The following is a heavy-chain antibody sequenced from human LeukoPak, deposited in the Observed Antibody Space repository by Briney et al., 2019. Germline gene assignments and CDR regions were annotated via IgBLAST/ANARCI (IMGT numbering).Heavy chain of an antibody. CDR3: ARQIASSGYLPWAFDI. CDR2: IFFTGST. V-gene: IGHV4-39*01. Sequence: PSETLSLTCTVPGGSITSGNYYWGWIRQPPGKGLEWIGDIFFTGSTYYSPSLKSRVTIPVGTSTTQFSLKLTSVTAADTAVYYCARQIASSGYLPWAFDIWGQGTVVTVSS. CDR1: GGSITSGNYY. D-gene: IGHD3-22*01. J-gene: IGHJ3*02.